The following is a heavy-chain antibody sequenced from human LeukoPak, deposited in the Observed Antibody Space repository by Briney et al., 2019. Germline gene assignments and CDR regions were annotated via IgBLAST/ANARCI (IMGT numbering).Heavy chain of an antibody. J-gene: IGHJ4*02. Sequence: GGSLRLSCAASGFTFSDHYMDWVRQAPGKGLEWVGRTRNKANSYTTEYAASVKGRFTISRDDSKNSLYLQMNSPKTEDTAVYYCARSSGSYYVGYYFDYWGQGTLVTVSS. CDR3: ARSSGSYYVGYYFDY. CDR2: TRNKANSYTT. CDR1: GFTFSDHY. D-gene: IGHD1-26*01. V-gene: IGHV3-72*01.